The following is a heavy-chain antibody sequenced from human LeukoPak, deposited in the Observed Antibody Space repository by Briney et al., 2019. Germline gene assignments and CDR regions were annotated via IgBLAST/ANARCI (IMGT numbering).Heavy chain of an antibody. V-gene: IGHV1-46*01. CDR3: ARDRQYYYDSSGYSLIDP. D-gene: IGHD3-22*01. CDR1: GYTFTSYG. Sequence: ASVKVSCKASGYTFTSYGISWVRQAPGQGLEWMGIINPSDGSTSYAQKFQGRVTMTRDMSTSTVYMELSSLRSEDTAVYYCARDRQYYYDSSGYSLIDPWGQGTLVTVSS. CDR2: INPSDGST. J-gene: IGHJ5*02.